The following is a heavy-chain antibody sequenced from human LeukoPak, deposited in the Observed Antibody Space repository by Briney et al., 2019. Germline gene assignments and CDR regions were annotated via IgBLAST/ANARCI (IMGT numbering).Heavy chain of an antibody. CDR1: GRSISSNY. CDR3: ARGSSLRDADAFDI. D-gene: IGHD6-6*01. V-gene: IGHV4-59*12. CDR2: IYYSGST. Sequence: SETLSLTCTVSGRSISSNYWSWIRQPPGKGLEWIGYIYYSGSTNYNPSLKSRVTISVDTSKNQFSLKLSSVTAADTAVYYCARGSSLRDADAFDIWGQGTMVTVSS. J-gene: IGHJ3*02.